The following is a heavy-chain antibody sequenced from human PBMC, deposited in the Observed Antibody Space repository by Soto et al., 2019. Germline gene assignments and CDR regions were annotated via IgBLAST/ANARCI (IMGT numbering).Heavy chain of an antibody. J-gene: IGHJ4*02. CDR3: ASTVAADGT. D-gene: IGHD6-13*01. CDR2: INTSGGST. V-gene: IGHV1-46*01. Sequence: QVQLVQSGAEVKKPGASVKVSCKASGYTFTSYYMHWVRQTPGQGLERMGIINTSGGSTSYAKKFKGRVTMSRDACTSTVYMELSSLRSEDRAVYYCASTVAADGTGGQVTLVTVSS. CDR1: GYTFTSYY.